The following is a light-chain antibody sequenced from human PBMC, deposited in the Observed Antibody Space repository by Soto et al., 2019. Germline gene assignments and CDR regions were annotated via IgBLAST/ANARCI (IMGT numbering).Light chain of an antibody. CDR1: HSVNSH. J-gene: IGKJ1*01. Sequence: MIMTQFPATLPVSPGERVTLSCRTSHSVNSHVAWYQQKPGQAPMLLLYGASTRATGIPVRFSGSGFGTEFTLTISSLQSEDFAVYYCQQYKNWPLFGQGTKVDI. CDR3: QQYKNWPL. V-gene: IGKV3-15*01. CDR2: GAS.